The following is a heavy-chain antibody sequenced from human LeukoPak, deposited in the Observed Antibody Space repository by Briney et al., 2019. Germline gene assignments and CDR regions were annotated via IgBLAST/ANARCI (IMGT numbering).Heavy chain of an antibody. V-gene: IGHV3-7*01. D-gene: IGHD1-26*01. CDR3: AASGSSSKNDY. CDR1: GFTFSSYW. Sequence: GGSLRLSCAASGFTFSSYWMSWVRQAPGKGLEWVANIKQDGSEKYYVDSVKGRFTISRDNAKNSLYLQMNSLRAEDTAVYYCAASGSSSKNDYWGQGTLVTVSS. J-gene: IGHJ4*02. CDR2: IKQDGSEK.